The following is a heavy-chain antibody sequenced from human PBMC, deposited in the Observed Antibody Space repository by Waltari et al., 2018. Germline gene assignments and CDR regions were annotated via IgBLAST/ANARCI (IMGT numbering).Heavy chain of an antibody. CDR2: IYTSGST. D-gene: IGHD3-3*01. CDR1: AGSLSSYY. CDR3: ARDRYDFAFDY. Sequence: VQLQASRPGLVQPSETLSLTCTVPAGSLSSYYWRWIRPPPGKGLEWIGRIYTSGSTNYNPSLKSRVTMSVDTSKNQFSLKLSSVTAADTAVYYCARDRYDFAFDYWGQGTLVTVSS. V-gene: IGHV4-4*07. J-gene: IGHJ4*02.